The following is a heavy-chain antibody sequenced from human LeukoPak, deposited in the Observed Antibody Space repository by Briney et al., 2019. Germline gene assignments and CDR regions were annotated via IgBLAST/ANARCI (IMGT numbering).Heavy chain of an antibody. CDR3: ARERYYYDSSGYYYFDY. CDR2: IIPILGIA. CDR1: GGTFSSYA. D-gene: IGHD3-22*01. V-gene: IGHV1-69*04. Sequence: ASVKVSCKASGGTFSSYAISWVRQAPGQGLEWMGRIIPILGIANYAQKFQGRVTTTADKSTSTAYMELSSLRSEDTAVYYCARERYYYDSSGYYYFDYWGQGTLVTVSS. J-gene: IGHJ4*02.